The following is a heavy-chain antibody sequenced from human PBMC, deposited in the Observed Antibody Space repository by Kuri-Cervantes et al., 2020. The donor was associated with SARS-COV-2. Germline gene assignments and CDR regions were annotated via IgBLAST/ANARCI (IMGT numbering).Heavy chain of an antibody. D-gene: IGHD3-10*01. CDR3: AGDHYYYYMDV. V-gene: IGHV3-48*01. Sequence: GGSLRLSCAASGFTFSSYSMNWVRQAPGKGLEWVSYISSSSSTIYYADSVKGRFTISRDNAKNSLYLQMNSLRAEDTAVYYCAGDHYYYYMDVWGKGTTVTVSS. J-gene: IGHJ6*03. CDR2: ISSSSSTI. CDR1: GFTFSSYS.